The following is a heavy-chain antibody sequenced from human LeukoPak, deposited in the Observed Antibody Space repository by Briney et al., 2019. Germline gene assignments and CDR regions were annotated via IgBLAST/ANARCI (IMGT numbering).Heavy chain of an antibody. J-gene: IGHJ4*02. V-gene: IGHV1-18*01. D-gene: IGHD5-12*01. Sequence: ASVKVSCKASGYIFTSYGISWVRQALGQGLEWMGWISTYNGNTNYAQKLQGRVTMTTDTPTSTAYMELRSLRSDDTAMYYCALSSRGYDWIPDYWGQGTLVTVSS. CDR2: ISTYNGNT. CDR3: ALSSRGYDWIPDY. CDR1: GYIFTSYG.